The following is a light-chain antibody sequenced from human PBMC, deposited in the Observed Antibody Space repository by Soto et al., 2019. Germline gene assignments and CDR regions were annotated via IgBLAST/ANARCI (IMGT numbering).Light chain of an antibody. CDR2: DAS. J-gene: IGKJ5*01. CDR3: QQYSHLIT. Sequence: DIQMTQSPSSLSASVGDRVTITCQASQDISSYLNWYQQKLGKAPKLLIYDASNLETGVPSRFSGSGSGTDFTFTISSLRPEDIATYYCQQYSHLITFGQGTRLEIK. V-gene: IGKV1-33*01. CDR1: QDISSY.